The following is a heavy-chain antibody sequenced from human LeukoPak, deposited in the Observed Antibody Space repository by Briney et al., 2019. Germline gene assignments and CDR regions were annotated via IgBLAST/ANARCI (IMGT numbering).Heavy chain of an antibody. CDR3: ARHVYGSGQYNWFDP. D-gene: IGHD3-10*01. V-gene: IGHV4-59*08. CDR1: GGSISSYY. Sequence: SETLSLTCTVSGGSISSYYWSWIRQPPGKGLEWIGYIYYSGSTNYNPSLKSRVTISVDTSNNQFSLKLSSVTAADTAVYYCARHVYGSGQYNWFDPWGQGTLVTVSS. J-gene: IGHJ5*02. CDR2: IYYSGST.